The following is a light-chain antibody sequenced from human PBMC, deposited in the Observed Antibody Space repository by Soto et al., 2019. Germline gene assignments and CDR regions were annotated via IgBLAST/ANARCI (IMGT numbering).Light chain of an antibody. V-gene: IGLV2-14*03. Sequence: QSALTQPASVSGSRGQSITISCTGTSSDVGGYHYVSWYQQHPGKAPKLIISDVSNRPSGVSYRFSGSKSGNTASLTISGLQADDEADYYCSSYTDRSTVVFGGGTKLTVL. J-gene: IGLJ3*02. CDR2: DVS. CDR1: SSDVGGYHY. CDR3: SSYTDRSTVV.